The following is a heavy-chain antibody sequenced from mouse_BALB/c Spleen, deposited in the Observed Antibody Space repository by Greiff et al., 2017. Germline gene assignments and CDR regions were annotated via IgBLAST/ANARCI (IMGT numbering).Heavy chain of an antibody. Sequence: VQLQQSGPELVKPGASVKISCKASGYTFTDYYMNWVKQSHGKSLEWIGLVNPNNGGTSYNQKFKGKATLTVDKSSSTAYMELRSLTSEDSAVYYCARGGSSAYAMDYWCQGTSVTVSS. V-gene: IGHV1-26*01. D-gene: IGHD1-1*01. J-gene: IGHJ4*01. CDR2: VNPNNGGT. CDR1: GYTFTDYY. CDR3: ARGGSSAYAMDY.